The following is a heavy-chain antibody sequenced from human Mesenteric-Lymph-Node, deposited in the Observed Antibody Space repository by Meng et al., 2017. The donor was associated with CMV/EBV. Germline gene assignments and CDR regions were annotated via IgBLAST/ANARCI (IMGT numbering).Heavy chain of an antibody. Sequence: GGSLRLSCAASGFTFSSYGMHWVRQAPGKGLEWVAVIWYDGSNKYYADSVKGRFTISRDNAKNSLYLQMNSLRAEDTALYYCAKDRQPLIPWTYFDYWGQGTLVTVSS. J-gene: IGHJ4*02. D-gene: IGHD1-1*01. V-gene: IGHV3-33*03. CDR1: GFTFSSYG. CDR3: AKDRQPLIPWTYFDY. CDR2: IWYDGSNK.